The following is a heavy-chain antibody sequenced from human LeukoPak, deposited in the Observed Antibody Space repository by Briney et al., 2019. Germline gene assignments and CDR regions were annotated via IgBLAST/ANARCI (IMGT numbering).Heavy chain of an antibody. J-gene: IGHJ4*02. D-gene: IGHD3-22*01. CDR3: ASTMIVVVITSGSFDD. CDR1: LGTFSSYS. CDR2: IIPFFGTA. V-gene: IGHV1-69*05. Sequence: ASVKVSYKASLGTFSSYSIMWVGQAPRQGVEWMDGIIPFFGTAHYEQKFQGRVTITTHESTSTAYMDLSSLRSEDTAVYYCASTMIVVVITSGSFDDWGQGTLVTVPS.